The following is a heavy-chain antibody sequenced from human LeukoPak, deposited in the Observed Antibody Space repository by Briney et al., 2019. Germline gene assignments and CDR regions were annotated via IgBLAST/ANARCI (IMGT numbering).Heavy chain of an antibody. CDR3: ARDIGIAARTTRFDY. CDR2: IIPILGIA. V-gene: IGHV1-69*04. D-gene: IGHD6-6*01. Sequence: SVKVSCKASGGTFSSYTISWVRQAPGQGLEWMGRIIPILGIANYAQKFQGRVTITADKSTSTAYMELSSLRSEDTAVYYRARDIGIAARTTRFDYWGQGTLVTVSS. J-gene: IGHJ4*02. CDR1: GGTFSSYT.